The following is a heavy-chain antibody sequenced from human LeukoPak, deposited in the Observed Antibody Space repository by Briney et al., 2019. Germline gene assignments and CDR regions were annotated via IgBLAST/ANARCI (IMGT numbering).Heavy chain of an antibody. CDR3: ARVNYDYVWGSYRYSAYYYYMDV. Sequence: GGSLRLSCAASGFTFSSYWMSWVRQAPGKGLEWVANIKQDGSEKYYVDSVKGRFTISRDNAKNSLYLQMNSLRAEDTAVYYCARVNYDYVWGSYRYSAYYYYMDVWGKGTTVTISS. J-gene: IGHJ6*03. D-gene: IGHD3-16*02. CDR1: GFTFSSYW. V-gene: IGHV3-7*01. CDR2: IKQDGSEK.